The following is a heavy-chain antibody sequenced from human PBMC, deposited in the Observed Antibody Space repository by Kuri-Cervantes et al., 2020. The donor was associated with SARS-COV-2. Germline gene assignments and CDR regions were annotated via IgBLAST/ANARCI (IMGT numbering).Heavy chain of an antibody. CDR1: GFPFRHSW. CDR3: AREGYCSSTSFYSVQGAFDI. V-gene: IGHV3-21*01. CDR2: ISSSSSYI. D-gene: IGHD2-2*02. Sequence: LSLPCAASGFPFRHSWMSWVRQAPGKGLEWVSSISSSSSYIYYADSVKGRFTISRDNSKNSLYLQMNSLRAEDTAVYYCAREGYCSSTSFYSVQGAFDIWGQGTMVTVSS. J-gene: IGHJ3*02.